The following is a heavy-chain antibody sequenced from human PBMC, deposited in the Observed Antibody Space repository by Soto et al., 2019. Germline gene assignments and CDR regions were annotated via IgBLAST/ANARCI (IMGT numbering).Heavy chain of an antibody. V-gene: IGHV3-7*01. CDR3: AVAYGMDV. CDR1: GFTFGSFW. Sequence: GGSLRLSGTASGFTFGSFWMSWVRQSPGKGLEWVANIKEDGDKKYYVDSVKGRFTISRDNAKKSLYLQMESLTVEDTAVYYCAVAYGMDVWGQGTTVTVSS. CDR2: IKEDGDKK. J-gene: IGHJ6*02.